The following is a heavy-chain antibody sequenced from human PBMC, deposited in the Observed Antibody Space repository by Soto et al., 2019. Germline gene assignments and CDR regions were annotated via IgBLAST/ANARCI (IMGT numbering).Heavy chain of an antibody. D-gene: IGHD4-17*01. J-gene: IGHJ5*02. CDR1: GYTFTSYD. CDR3: ARGVKYGAYSRWFDP. Sequence: QVQLVQSGAEVKKPGASVKVSCKASGYTFTSYDINWVRQATGQGLEYLGWMNPNSGNTGYVQKFQCRVTISWDSSITTAYMELSSLRSEDTSVYFCARGVKYGAYSRWFDPWGQGTLGTVSS. CDR2: MNPNSGNT. V-gene: IGHV1-8*01.